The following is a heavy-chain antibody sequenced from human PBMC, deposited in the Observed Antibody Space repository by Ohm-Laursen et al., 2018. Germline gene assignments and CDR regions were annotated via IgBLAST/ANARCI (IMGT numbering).Heavy chain of an antibody. J-gene: IGHJ4*02. V-gene: IGHV1-2*02. Sequence: SVKVSCKASGYSFTGYYIHWVRQAPGQGLEWMGWINPNSGTNYAQKFQGRVTMTRDTSISTAYMELSSLRSEDTAVCYCARGRGPMTTAGSPTHVLDFWGQGSLLTVSS. CDR3: ARGRGPMTTAGSPTHVLDF. D-gene: IGHD6-13*01. CDR1: GYSFTGYY. CDR2: INPNSGT.